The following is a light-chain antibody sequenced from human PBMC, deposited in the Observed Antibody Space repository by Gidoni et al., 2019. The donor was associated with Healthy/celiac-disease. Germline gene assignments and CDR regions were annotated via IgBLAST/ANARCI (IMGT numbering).Light chain of an antibody. V-gene: IGLV3-9*01. Sequence: SYELTQPLSVSVALGQTARITCGGNNIGSKNVHGYQQKPGQAPVLVIYRDSNRPSGIPERFSGSNSGNTATLTISRAQAGDEADYYCQVWDSSTRVFGGGTKLTVL. CDR1: NIGSKN. CDR2: RDS. J-gene: IGLJ2*01. CDR3: QVWDSSTRV.